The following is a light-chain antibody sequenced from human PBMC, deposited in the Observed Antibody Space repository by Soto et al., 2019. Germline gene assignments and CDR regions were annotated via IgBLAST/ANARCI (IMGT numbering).Light chain of an antibody. CDR2: DNY. CDR3: DSWDNSLSVVL. V-gene: IGLV1-51*01. J-gene: IGLJ2*01. CDR1: SSNIGSNY. Sequence: QSVLTQPPSVSAAPGQRVTISCSGSSSNIGSNYVSWYQQLPGTAPKLLIYDNYKRPSGIPDRFSGSTSGTSATLAIAGLKTGDEADYYCDSWDNSLSVVLFGGGTKLTVL.